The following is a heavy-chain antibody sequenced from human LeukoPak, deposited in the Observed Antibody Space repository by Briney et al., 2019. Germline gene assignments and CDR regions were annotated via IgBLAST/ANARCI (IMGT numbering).Heavy chain of an antibody. V-gene: IGHV3-23*01. J-gene: IGHJ6*03. D-gene: IGHD3-22*01. CDR3: AKGLHSSGYYYHMDV. CDR1: GFTFSSYA. Sequence: GGSLRLSCAASGFTFSSYAMSWVRQAPGKGLEWVSAISGSGGSTYYADSVKGRFTISRDNSKNTLYLQMNSLRAEDTAVYYCAKGLHSSGYYYHMDVWGKGTTVTVSS. CDR2: ISGSGGST.